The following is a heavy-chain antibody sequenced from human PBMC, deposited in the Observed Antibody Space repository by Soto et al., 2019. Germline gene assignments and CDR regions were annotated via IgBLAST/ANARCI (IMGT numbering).Heavy chain of an antibody. V-gene: IGHV1-69*12. D-gene: IGHD3-22*01. Sequence: QVQLVQSGAEVKKPGSSVRVSCKASGCTLRNYGISWVRQAPGEGIEWMGGIIPVFGTANYAQKFQGRVTITADESTSTVYMDVTSLRSEDTAVYDCSRGDATKIVVSTYYGMDVWGQGTTVTVSS. CDR2: IIPVFGTA. CDR1: GCTLRNYG. J-gene: IGHJ6*02. CDR3: SRGDATKIVVSTYYGMDV.